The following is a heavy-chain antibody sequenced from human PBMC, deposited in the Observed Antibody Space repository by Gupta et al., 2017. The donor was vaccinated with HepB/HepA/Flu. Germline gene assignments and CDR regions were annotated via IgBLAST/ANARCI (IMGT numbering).Heavy chain of an antibody. CDR2: ISGSGRST. V-gene: IGHV3-23*01. CDR1: GFIFSSYA. J-gene: IGHJ6*03. D-gene: IGHD1-7*01. CDR3: AKGTTGYYYYYMDV. Sequence: EVQLLESGGGLVQPGGSLRLSCADPGFIFSSYAMSWVRQAPGKGLEWVSAISGSGRSTYYADSVKGRFTISRDNPKNTLYLQMNSLRAEDTAVYYCAKGTTGYYYYYMDVWGNGTTVTVSS.